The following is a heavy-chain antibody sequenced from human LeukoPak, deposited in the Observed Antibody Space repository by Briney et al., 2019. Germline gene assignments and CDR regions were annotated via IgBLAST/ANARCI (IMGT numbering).Heavy chain of an antibody. D-gene: IGHD6-19*01. J-gene: IGHJ4*02. CDR3: ARDRDLIGVTTTRLDY. CDR2: ISGYNGDT. CDR1: GYVFNHFG. V-gene: IGHV1-18*04. Sequence: APVKVSCKASGYVFNHFGFSWVRQAPGQGLEWMGWISGYNGDTKYAQKIQGRVTLTTDSSASTAYMELRTIRSDDTAIYYCARDRDLIGVTTTRLDYWGQGTLVTVSS.